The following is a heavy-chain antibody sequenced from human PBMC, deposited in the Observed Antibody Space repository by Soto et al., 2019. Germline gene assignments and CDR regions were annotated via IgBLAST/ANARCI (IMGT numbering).Heavy chain of an antibody. CDR2: IYPGDYKT. V-gene: IGHV5-51*03. Sequence: GESLMTSNPCSGNTFSNFWIALVRQLPGKGLWWMWIIYPGDYKTRYSPSFHGKVTISADRSIGTAYLQCSSLDASDSAFYFCSRGPRDSPYFDYWGQGALVTVSS. CDR1: GNTFSNFW. CDR3: SRGPRDSPYFDY. D-gene: IGHD5-18*01. J-gene: IGHJ4*02.